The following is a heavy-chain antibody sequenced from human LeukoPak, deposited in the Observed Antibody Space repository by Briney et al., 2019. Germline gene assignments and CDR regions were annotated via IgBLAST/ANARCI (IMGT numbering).Heavy chain of an antibody. V-gene: IGHV3-48*03. CDR1: GFTFRPYE. CDR2: IGSRGTVI. D-gene: IGHD1-1*01. J-gene: IGHJ6*03. Sequence: GGSLRLSCVVSGFTFRPYEMNWVRQAPGKGLEWVSYIGSRGTVILYADSVKGRFTISRDNAKNSLYLQMNSLRAEDTALYYCARGGNNWNGTEYYYMDVWGKGTTVTVSS. CDR3: ARGGNNWNGTEYYYMDV.